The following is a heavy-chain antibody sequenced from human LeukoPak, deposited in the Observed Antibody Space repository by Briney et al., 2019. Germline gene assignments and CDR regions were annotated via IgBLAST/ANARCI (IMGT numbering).Heavy chain of an antibody. CDR2: IYYSGST. CDR1: GGSISSGDYS. Sequence: SETLSLTCTVSGGSISSGDYSWSWIRQPPGKGLEWIGYIYYSGSTYYNPSLKSRVTISVDTSKNQFSLKLSSVTAADTAVYYCARDLLIRRRVGKDYYFDYWGQGTLVTVSS. CDR3: ARDLLIRRRVGKDYYFDY. V-gene: IGHV4-30-4*01. J-gene: IGHJ4*02. D-gene: IGHD1-14*01.